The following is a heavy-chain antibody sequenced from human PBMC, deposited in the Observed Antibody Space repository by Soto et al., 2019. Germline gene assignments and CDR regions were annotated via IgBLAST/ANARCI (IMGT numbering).Heavy chain of an antibody. CDR1: GYSFSSYG. CDR3: ARAWFPRFDP. D-gene: IGHD3-10*01. CDR2: INPSTNET. J-gene: IGHJ5*02. V-gene: IGHV1-18*01. Sequence: QVHLVQSGPEVKKPGASMKVSCKASGYSFSSYGITWVRQAPGQGLEWMGWINPSTNETNYAQRFQGRVTVTTDTATTTASIELRNLKYDDTAVYYCARAWFPRFDPWGPGTLVTVSS.